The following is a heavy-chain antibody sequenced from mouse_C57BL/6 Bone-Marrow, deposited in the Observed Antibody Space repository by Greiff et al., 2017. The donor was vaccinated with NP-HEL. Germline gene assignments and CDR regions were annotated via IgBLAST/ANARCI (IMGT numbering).Heavy chain of an antibody. CDR2: IDPENGDT. D-gene: IGHD1-2*01. CDR3: TTGAASYWYFDV. V-gene: IGHV14-4*01. CDR1: GFNIKDDY. J-gene: IGHJ1*03. Sequence: DVKLVESGAELVRPGASVKLSCTASGFNIKDDYMHWVKQRPEQGLEWIGWIDPENGDTEYASKFQGKATITADTSSNTAYLQLSSLTSEDTAVYYCTTGAASYWYFDVWGTGTTVTVSS.